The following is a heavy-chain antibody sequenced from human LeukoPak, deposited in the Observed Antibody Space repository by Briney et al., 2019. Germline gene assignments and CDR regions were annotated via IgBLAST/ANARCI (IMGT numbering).Heavy chain of an antibody. CDR2: IIPIFGTA. V-gene: IGHV1-69*13. CDR3: ARDGAYCSSTSCYLGYYYYGMDV. J-gene: IGHJ6*04. D-gene: IGHD2-2*01. CDR1: GGTFSGYA. Sequence: ASVKVSCKASGGTFSGYAISWVRQAPGQGLEWMGGIIPIFGTANYAQKFQGRVTITADESTSTAYMELSSLRSEDTAVYYCARDGAYCSSTSCYLGYYYYGMDVWGKGTTVTVSS.